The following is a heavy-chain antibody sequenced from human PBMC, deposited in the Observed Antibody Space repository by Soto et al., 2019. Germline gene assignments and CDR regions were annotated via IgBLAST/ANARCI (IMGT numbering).Heavy chain of an antibody. D-gene: IGHD4-17*01. CDR1: GGTFSSYT. CDR3: ARAHDYGDEGFDY. J-gene: IGHJ4*02. V-gene: IGHV1-69*02. CDR2: IIPILGIA. Sequence: QVQLVQSGAEVKKPGSSVKVSCKASGGTFSSYTISWVRQAPGQGLEWMGRIIPILGIANYAQKFQGRVTXTXDXXTSTAYMELSSLRSEDTAVYYCARAHDYGDEGFDYWGQGTLVTVSS.